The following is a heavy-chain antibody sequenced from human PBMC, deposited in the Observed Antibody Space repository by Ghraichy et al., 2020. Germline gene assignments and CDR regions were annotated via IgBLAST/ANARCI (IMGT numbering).Heavy chain of an antibody. J-gene: IGHJ4*02. D-gene: IGHD2-21*01. V-gene: IGHV3-7*01. CDR2: MKQDGSEI. CDR3: ARAGYGIPFDY. CDR1: GFTFNRYW. Sequence: GGSLRLSCTASGFTFNRYWMNWVRQAPGKGLEWLANMKQDGSEIYYVDSVRGRFTISRDNAKNSLYLQMNSLRADDTAVYYCARAGYGIPFDYWGQGTLVTVSS.